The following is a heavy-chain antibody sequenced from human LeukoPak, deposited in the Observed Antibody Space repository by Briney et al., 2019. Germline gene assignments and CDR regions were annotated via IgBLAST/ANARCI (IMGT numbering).Heavy chain of an antibody. CDR2: INHSGST. V-gene: IGHV4-34*01. CDR1: GGSFSGYY. CDR3: ARVVVVTAANYYYYYYMDV. Sequence: PSETLSLTCAVYGGSFSGYYWSWIRQPPGKGLEWIGEINHSGSTNYNPSLKSRVTISVDTSKNQFSLKLSSVTAADTAVYYCARVVVVTAANYYYYYYMDVWGKGTTVTISS. D-gene: IGHD2-21*02. J-gene: IGHJ6*03.